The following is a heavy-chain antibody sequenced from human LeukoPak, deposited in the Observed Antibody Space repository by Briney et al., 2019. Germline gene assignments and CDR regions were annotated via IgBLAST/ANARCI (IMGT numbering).Heavy chain of an antibody. CDR2: MNPNSGNT. J-gene: IGHJ6*03. CDR3: ARSPQKWFGELLYYYYYMDV. Sequence: ASVKVSCKASGYTFTSYDINWVRQATGQGLEWMGWMNPNSGNTGYAQKFQGRVTITRNTSISTAYMELSSLRSEDTAVYYCARSPQKWFGELLYYYYYMDVWGKGTTVTVSS. D-gene: IGHD3-10*01. CDR1: GYTFTSYD. V-gene: IGHV1-8*03.